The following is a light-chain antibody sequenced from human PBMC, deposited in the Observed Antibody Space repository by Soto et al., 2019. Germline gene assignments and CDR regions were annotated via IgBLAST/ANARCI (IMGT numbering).Light chain of an antibody. J-gene: IGLJ1*01. CDR2: DVS. CDR1: SSDVGGYNY. Sequence: QSVLTQPASVSGSPVQSITISRTGTSSDVGGYNYVSWYQQYPGKAPKLMIYDVSNRPSGVSNRFSGSKSGNTASLTISGLQAEDEADYYCSSYTISNTLVFGSGTKVTVL. CDR3: SSYTISNTLV. V-gene: IGLV2-14*01.